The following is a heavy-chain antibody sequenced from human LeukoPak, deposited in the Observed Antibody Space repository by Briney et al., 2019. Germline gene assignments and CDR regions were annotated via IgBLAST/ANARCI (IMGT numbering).Heavy chain of an antibody. CDR1: GGSISSGGNS. CDR3: ARDGGSGSRHFDY. J-gene: IGHJ4*02. CDR2: IYQSGST. D-gene: IGHD3-10*01. V-gene: IGHV4-30-2*01. Sequence: SETLSLTCAVSGGSISSGGNSWSWIRQPPGKGLEWIGYIYQSGSTYYNPSLKIRLTITVDRSKNQFSLKLSSVTAADTAVYYCARDGGSGSRHFDYWGQGTLVTGSS.